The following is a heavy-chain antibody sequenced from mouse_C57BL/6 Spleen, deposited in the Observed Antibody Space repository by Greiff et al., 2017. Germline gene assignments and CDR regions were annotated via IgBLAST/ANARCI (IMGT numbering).Heavy chain of an antibody. J-gene: IGHJ3*01. Sequence: VQLKESGPGLVKPSQSLSLTCSVTGYSITSGYYWNWIRQFPGNKLEWMGYISYDGSNNYNPSLKNRISITRDTSKNQFFLKLNSVTTEDTATYYCVREGLQAWFAYWGQGTLVTVSA. D-gene: IGHD2-13*01. V-gene: IGHV3-6*01. CDR3: VREGLQAWFAY. CDR2: ISYDGSN. CDR1: GYSITSGYY.